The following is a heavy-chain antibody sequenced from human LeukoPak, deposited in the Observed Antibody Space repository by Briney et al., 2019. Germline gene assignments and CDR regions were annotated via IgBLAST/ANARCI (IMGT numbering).Heavy chain of an antibody. CDR1: GFTFSDYY. Sequence: GGSLRLSCAASGFTFSDYYMSWIRQAPGKGLEWVSYISSSGSTIYYADSVKGRFTISRDNSKNTLYLQMNSLRAEDTAVYYCARDEVTALFDYWGQGTLVTVSS. D-gene: IGHD2-21*02. J-gene: IGHJ4*02. CDR2: ISSSGSTI. CDR3: ARDEVTALFDY. V-gene: IGHV3-11*01.